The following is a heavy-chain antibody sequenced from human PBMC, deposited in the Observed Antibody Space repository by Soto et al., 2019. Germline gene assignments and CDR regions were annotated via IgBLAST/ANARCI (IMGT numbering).Heavy chain of an antibody. D-gene: IGHD2-15*01. V-gene: IGHV1-8*01. CDR1: GYTSTSYD. J-gene: IGHJ5*02. CDR2: MNPNSGNT. CDR3: ARGGYCSGGSCRHRWFDP. Sequence: QVKRVQSGAEVKKPGASVKVSGKASGYTSTSYDINWVRQATGQGLGWRGWMNPNSGNTGYAQKFQGRVTMTRNTSISTAYMELSSLRSDDTAVYYCARGGYCSGGSCRHRWFDPWGQGTLVTVSS.